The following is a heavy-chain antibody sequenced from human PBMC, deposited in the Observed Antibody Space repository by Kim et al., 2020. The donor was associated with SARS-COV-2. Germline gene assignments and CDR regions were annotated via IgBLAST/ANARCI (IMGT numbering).Heavy chain of an antibody. CDR1: GYSFTSYW. D-gene: IGHD4-17*01. Sequence: GESLKISCKGSGYSFTSYWISWVRQMPGKGLEWMGRIDPSDSYTNYSPSFQGHVTISADKSISTAYLQWSSLKASDTAMYYCARRGDYGGKRSWFDPWGQGTLVTVSS. CDR3: ARRGDYGGKRSWFDP. V-gene: IGHV5-10-1*01. CDR2: IDPSDSYT. J-gene: IGHJ5*02.